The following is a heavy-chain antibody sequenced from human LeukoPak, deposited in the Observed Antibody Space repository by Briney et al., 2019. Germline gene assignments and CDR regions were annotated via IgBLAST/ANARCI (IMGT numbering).Heavy chain of an antibody. D-gene: IGHD3-10*01. CDR1: GFTFSSYG. J-gene: IGHJ6*03. CDR2: ISYDGSNK. Sequence: GGSLRLSCAASGFTFSSYGMHWVRQAPGKGLEWVAVISYDGSNKYYADSVKGRFTISRDNSKNTLYLQMNSLRAEDTAVYYCARHLRVYYYGSGSPYYYMDVWGKGTTVTISS. CDR3: ARHLRVYYYGSGSPYYYMDV. V-gene: IGHV3-30*03.